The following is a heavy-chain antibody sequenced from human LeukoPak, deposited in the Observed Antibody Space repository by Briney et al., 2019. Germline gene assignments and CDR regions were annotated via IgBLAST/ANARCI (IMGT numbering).Heavy chain of an antibody. D-gene: IGHD1-26*01. CDR1: GFTVSSNY. CDR2: IYSGGST. V-gene: IGHV3-66*02. J-gene: IGHJ4*02. Sequence: GGSLRLSCAASGFTVSSNYMSWVRQAPGKGLEWVSVIYSGGSTYYADSVKGRFTISRDNSKNTLYLQMNSLRAEDTAVYYCARDHSGGATYYFVYWGQGTLVTVSS. CDR3: ARDHSGGATYYFVY.